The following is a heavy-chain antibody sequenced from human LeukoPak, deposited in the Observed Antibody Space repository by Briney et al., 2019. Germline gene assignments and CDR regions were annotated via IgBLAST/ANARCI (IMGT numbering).Heavy chain of an antibody. D-gene: IGHD6-19*01. CDR3: ARDRYSSGWGSFDY. V-gene: IGHV3-48*03. CDR1: GFTFSSYA. CDR2: ISSSGSAM. Sequence: GGSLRLSCAASGFTFSSYAMNWVRQAPGKGLEWVSYISSSGSAMYYADSVKGRFTISRDNAKNSLFLQMNSLRVEDTAVYYCARDRYSSGWGSFDYWGQGTLVTVSS. J-gene: IGHJ4*02.